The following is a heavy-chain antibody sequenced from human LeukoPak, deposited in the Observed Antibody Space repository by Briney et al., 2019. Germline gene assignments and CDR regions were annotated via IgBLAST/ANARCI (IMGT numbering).Heavy chain of an antibody. CDR3: AKESGYSYGYTYQYYGLDV. J-gene: IGHJ6*02. D-gene: IGHD5-18*01. CDR1: GFTFSSYW. CDR2: INSDGSST. Sequence: GGSLRLSCAASGFTFSSYWMHWVRQAPGKGLVWVSRINSDGSSTSYADSVKGRFTISRDNAKNTLYLQMNSLRAEDTAVYYCAKESGYSYGYTYQYYGLDVWGQGTTVAVSS. V-gene: IGHV3-74*01.